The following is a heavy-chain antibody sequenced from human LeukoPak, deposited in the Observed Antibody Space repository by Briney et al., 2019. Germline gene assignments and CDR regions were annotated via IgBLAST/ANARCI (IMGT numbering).Heavy chain of an antibody. D-gene: IGHD6-19*01. CDR3: ARDLSGWNDAFDI. CDR1: GFTFSDYY. Sequence: GGSLRLSCAASGFTFSDYYMSWIRQAPGKGLEWVSSISSSSSYIYYADSVKGRFTISRDNAKNSLYLQMNSLRAEDTAVYHCARDLSGWNDAFDIWGQGTMVTVSS. CDR2: ISSSSSYI. V-gene: IGHV3-11*06. J-gene: IGHJ3*02.